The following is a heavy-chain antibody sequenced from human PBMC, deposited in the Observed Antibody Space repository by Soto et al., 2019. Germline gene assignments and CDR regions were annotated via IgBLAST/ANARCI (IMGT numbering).Heavy chain of an antibody. CDR2: SYYSGST. CDR3: ARLGTSSSGWRVDY. Sequence: KGLKWIGFSYYSGSTNYHPSLKSRVTMSVDTSKNQFSLKVSSVTAAATAVYFCARLGTSSSGWRVDYSGQG. V-gene: IGHV4-59*08. J-gene: IGHJ4*02. D-gene: IGHD6-19*01.